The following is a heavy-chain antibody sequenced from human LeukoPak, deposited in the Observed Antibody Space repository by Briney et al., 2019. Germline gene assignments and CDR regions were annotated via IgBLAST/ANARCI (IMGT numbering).Heavy chain of an antibody. CDR2: ISSSSSYI. CDR1: GFTFSSYS. J-gene: IGHJ4*02. V-gene: IGHV3-21*01. D-gene: IGHD5-24*01. CDR3: ARKRWLQKYFDY. Sequence: GGSLRLSCAASGFTFSSYSMNWVRQAPGKGLEWVSSISSSSSYIYYADSVKGRFTISRDNARKSLYLQMNSLRAEDTAVYYCARKRWLQKYFDYWGQGTLVTVSS.